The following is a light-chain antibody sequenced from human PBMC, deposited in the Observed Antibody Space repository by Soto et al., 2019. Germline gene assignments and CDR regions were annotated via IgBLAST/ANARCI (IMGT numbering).Light chain of an antibody. Sequence: DIQMTQSPSSLSASVGDRVTITCRASQSISSYLNWYQQKPGKAPKLLIYAASSLQSGVPSRFSGSGSGTDFTLTISSLQPEDVATYFCQQSYITPPWTFGQGTKLEIK. V-gene: IGKV1-39*01. CDR1: QSISSY. CDR3: QQSYITPPWT. J-gene: IGKJ2*02. CDR2: AAS.